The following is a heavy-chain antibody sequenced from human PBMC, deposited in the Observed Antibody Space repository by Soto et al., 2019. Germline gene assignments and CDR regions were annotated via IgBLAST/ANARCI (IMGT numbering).Heavy chain of an antibody. Sequence: QLQLQESGPGLVKPSEPLSLTCTVSGASITTANYYWAWIRQPPGKCLEWIGGSSYRENTYYNPSLRSPVTISLDTSKNQFYLKLTSVAAADMAVYYCARCILRGYWYFDLWGRCTLVTVSS. V-gene: IGHV4-39*01. CDR3: ARCILRGYWYFDL. CDR1: GASITTANYY. D-gene: IGHD2-8*01. CDR2: SSYRENT. J-gene: IGHJ2*01.